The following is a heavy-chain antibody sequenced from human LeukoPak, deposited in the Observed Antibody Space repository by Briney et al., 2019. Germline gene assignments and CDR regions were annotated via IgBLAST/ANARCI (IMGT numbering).Heavy chain of an antibody. J-gene: IGHJ4*02. Sequence: PSEILSLTCNVAGVPISIYHWSWIRQAPGKGLEWIGYISYSGETNYNPSLKSRVTISQDTSTNQFTLKLTSVTAADTAIYYCASAPNENFFDYWGQGTLVTVSS. CDR2: ISYSGET. CDR3: ASAPNENFFDY. CDR1: GVPISIYH. V-gene: IGHV4-59*01.